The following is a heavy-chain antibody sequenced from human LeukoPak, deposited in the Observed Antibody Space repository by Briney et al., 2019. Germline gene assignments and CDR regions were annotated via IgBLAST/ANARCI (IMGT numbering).Heavy chain of an antibody. CDR2: ISGSGGST. J-gene: IGHJ4*02. CDR1: GFTFSSYA. Sequence: PGGSLRLSCAASGFTFSSYAMSWVRQAPGKGLEWVSAISGSGGSTYYADSVKGRFTISRDNSKNTLYLQMNSLRAEDTAVYYCARDLLQLWLGVTLDYWGQGTLVTVSS. V-gene: IGHV3-23*01. D-gene: IGHD5-18*01. CDR3: ARDLLQLWLGVTLDY.